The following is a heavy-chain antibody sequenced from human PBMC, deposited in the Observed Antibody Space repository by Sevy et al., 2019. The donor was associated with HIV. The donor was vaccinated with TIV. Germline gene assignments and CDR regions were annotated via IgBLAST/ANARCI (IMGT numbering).Heavy chain of an antibody. D-gene: IGHD3-10*01. CDR1: GFTFSEFG. V-gene: IGHV3-30*04. CDR3: ARDRGEILRSAFKS. Sequence: GGSLRLSCAASGFTFSEFGMHWVRQAPGKGLEWVVVISHDGRNNKYNADSVKGRFTISRDNSKNTLYLQMNSLRADDTAIYYCARDRGEILRSAFKSWGQGTLVTVSS. CDR2: ISHDGRNNK. J-gene: IGHJ5*02.